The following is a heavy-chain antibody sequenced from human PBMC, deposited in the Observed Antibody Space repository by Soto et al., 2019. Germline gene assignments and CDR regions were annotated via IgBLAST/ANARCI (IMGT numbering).Heavy chain of an antibody. Sequence: QLQLQESGPGLVKPSETLSLTCTVSGGSISSSSYYWGWIRQPPGKGLEWIGSIYYSGSTYYNPSLKSRVTISVDTSKNQFPLKLSPVTAADTAVYYRATGLAHLGYWGQGTLVTVSS. D-gene: IGHD7-27*01. J-gene: IGHJ4*02. CDR1: GGSISSSSYY. CDR2: IYYSGST. CDR3: ATGLAHLGY. V-gene: IGHV4-39*02.